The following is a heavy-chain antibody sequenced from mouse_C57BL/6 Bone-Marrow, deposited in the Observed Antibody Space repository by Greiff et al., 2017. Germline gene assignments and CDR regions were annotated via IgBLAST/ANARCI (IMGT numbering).Heavy chain of an antibody. CDR3: ARTMITTGYYFDY. Sequence: EVKLMESGPGLVKPSQSLSLTCSVTGYSITSGYYWNWIRQFPGNKLEWMGYISYDGSNNYNPSLKNRISITRDTSTNQFFLKLNSVTTEDTATYYCARTMITTGYYFDYWGQGTTLTVSS. CDR1: GYSITSGYY. D-gene: IGHD2-4*01. J-gene: IGHJ2*01. CDR2: ISYDGSN. V-gene: IGHV3-6*01.